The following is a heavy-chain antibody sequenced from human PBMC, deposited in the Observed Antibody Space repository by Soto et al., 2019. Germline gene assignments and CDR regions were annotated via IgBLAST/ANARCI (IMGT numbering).Heavy chain of an antibody. J-gene: IGHJ4*02. V-gene: IGHV3-9*01. CDR3: AKDGGHCSGVDCFFDT. Sequence: PVGSLRLSCAASGFNFDAYAMHWVRQAPGKGLEWVSGLKWNGDNVGYADSVRGRFTISRDNAKNSLYLQMNSLRVEDTAFYYCAKDGGHCSGVDCFFDTWGQGTLVTVSS. D-gene: IGHD2-21*02. CDR2: LKWNGDNV. CDR1: GFNFDAYA.